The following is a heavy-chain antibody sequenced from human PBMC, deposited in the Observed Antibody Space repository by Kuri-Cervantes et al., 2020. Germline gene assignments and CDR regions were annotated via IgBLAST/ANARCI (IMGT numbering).Heavy chain of an antibody. Sequence: SCTVSGCSFSSGGNYWSWNRQPPGKGLEWIRYIYYSGSTYYNPALKSRVTISVDTSKNQFSLKLSSVTAADTAVYYCAKHEMATTLHDYGDYVSSGDWYSDLWGRGTLVTVSS. J-gene: IGHJ2*01. CDR1: GCSFSSGGNY. CDR2: IYYSGST. V-gene: IGHV4-30-4*01. D-gene: IGHD4-17*01. CDR3: AKHEMATTLHDYGDYVSSGDWYSDL.